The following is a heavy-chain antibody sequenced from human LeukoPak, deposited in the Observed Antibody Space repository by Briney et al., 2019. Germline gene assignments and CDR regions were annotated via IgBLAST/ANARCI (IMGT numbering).Heavy chain of an antibody. V-gene: IGHV4-31*03. J-gene: IGHJ3*02. CDR2: IYYSGST. CDR1: GGSISSGGYY. Sequence: PSETLSLTCTVSGGSISSGGYYWSWIRQPPGKGLEWIGYIYYSGSTYYNPSLKSRVTISVDTSKNQFSLKLSSVTAADTAVYYCARGDYGDYEDAFDIWGQGTMVTVSS. CDR3: ARGDYGDYEDAFDI. D-gene: IGHD4-17*01.